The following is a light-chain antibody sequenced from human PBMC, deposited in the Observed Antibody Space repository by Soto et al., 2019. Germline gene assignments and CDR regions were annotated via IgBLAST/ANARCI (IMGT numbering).Light chain of an antibody. J-gene: IGKJ5*01. Sequence: EIVLTHSPDTLSLSPGERATLSCMASQSVSSSYLAWYQQKPGLAPRLLIYDASSRATGIPDRFSGSGSGTDFTLTISRLEPEDFAVYYCQQYGSSPPTTFGQGTRLEIK. CDR2: DAS. CDR1: QSVSSSY. CDR3: QQYGSSPPTT. V-gene: IGKV3D-20*01.